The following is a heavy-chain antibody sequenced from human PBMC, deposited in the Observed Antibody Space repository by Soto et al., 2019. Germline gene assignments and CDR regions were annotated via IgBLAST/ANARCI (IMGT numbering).Heavy chain of an antibody. CDR1: GFPFSSYT. D-gene: IGHD1-26*01. V-gene: IGHV3-23*01. CDR3: AKATATSGGAFEI. CDR2: ILVGGST. Sequence: GGPLRLACTASGFPFSSYTMHWLRRAPGKGLEWVSTILVGGSTHYEDSVKGRFTISRDTSKNTVYLQMNSLTAGDTAFYYCAKATATSGGAFEIYGQTTLVTVSS. J-gene: IGHJ3*02.